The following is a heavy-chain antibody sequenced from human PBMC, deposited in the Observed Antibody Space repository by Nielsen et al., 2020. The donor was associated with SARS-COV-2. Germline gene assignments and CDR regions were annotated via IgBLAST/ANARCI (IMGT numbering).Heavy chain of an antibody. CDR2: IYYSGST. D-gene: IGHD6-19*01. CDR3: ARYVAGTSEYFQH. CDR1: GGSISSGDYY. J-gene: IGHJ1*01. V-gene: IGHV4-30-4*01. Sequence: LRLSCTVSGGSISSGDYYWSWIRQPPGKGLEWIGYIYYSGSTNYNPSLKSRVTISVDTSKNQFSLKLSSVTAADTAVYYCARYVAGTSEYFQHWGQGTLVTVSS.